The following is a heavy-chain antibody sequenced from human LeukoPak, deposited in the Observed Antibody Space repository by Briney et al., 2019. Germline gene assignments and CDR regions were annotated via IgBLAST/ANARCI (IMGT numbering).Heavy chain of an antibody. CDR2: FDPEDGET. CDR3: ATSYYGSGSYFVY. V-gene: IGHV1-24*01. CDR1: GYTLTQLS. D-gene: IGHD3-10*01. Sequence: GASVKVSCKVSGYTLTQLSMHWVRQAPGKGLEWTGGFDPEDGETIYAQKFQGRVTMTEDTSTDTAYMELSSLRSEDTAVYYCATSYYGSGSYFVYWGQGTLVTVSS. J-gene: IGHJ4*02.